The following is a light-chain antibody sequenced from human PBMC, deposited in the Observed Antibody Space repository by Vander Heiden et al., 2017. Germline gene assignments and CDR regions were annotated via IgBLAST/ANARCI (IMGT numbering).Light chain of an antibody. J-gene: IGLJ1*01. CDR3: QVWDSTTDHHV. Sequence: SYVLTQPPSVSVAPGQTAKITCGEKNIGSKSEHWYQQRPGQAPVLVVYDDSDRPSGIPERFSGSNSGNAATLTIVSVEAGDEADYYCQVWDSTTDHHVFATGTKVTVL. CDR2: DDS. CDR1: NIGSKS. V-gene: IGLV3-21*02.